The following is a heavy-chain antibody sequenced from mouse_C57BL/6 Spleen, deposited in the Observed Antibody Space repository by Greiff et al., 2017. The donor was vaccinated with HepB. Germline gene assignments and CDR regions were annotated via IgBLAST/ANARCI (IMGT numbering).Heavy chain of an antibody. CDR3: ARNYYGSEGAMDY. Sequence: EVKVVESGGGLVKPGGSLKLSCAASGFTFSDYGMHWVRQAPEKGLEWVAYISSGSSTIYYADTVKGRFTISRDNAKNTLFLQMTSLRSEDTAMYYCARNYYGSEGAMDYWGQGTSVTVSS. CDR2: ISSGSSTI. J-gene: IGHJ4*01. CDR1: GFTFSDYG. V-gene: IGHV5-17*01. D-gene: IGHD1-1*01.